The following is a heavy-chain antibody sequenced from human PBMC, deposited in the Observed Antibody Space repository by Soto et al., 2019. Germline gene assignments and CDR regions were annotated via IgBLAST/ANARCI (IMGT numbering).Heavy chain of an antibody. CDR1: GGSFSGYY. CDR2: INHSGST. D-gene: IGHD1-20*01. CDR3: ARIPPITTYYYYGMDV. J-gene: IGHJ6*02. Sequence: PSETLSLTCAVYGGSFSGYYWSWIRQPPGKGLEWIGEINHSGSTNYNPSLKSRVTISVDTSKDQFSLKLSSVTAADTAVYYCARIPPITTYYYYGMDVWGQGTTVTVSS. V-gene: IGHV4-34*01.